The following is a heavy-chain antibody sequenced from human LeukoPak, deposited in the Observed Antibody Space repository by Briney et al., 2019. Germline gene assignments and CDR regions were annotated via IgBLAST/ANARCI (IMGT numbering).Heavy chain of an antibody. J-gene: IGHJ4*02. CDR2: ISYDGSNK. V-gene: IGHV3-30*18. D-gene: IGHD2-15*01. Sequence: AGGSLRLSCAASGFTFGSYGMHWVRQAPGKGLEWVAVISYDGSNKYYADSVKGRFTISRDNSKNTLYLQMNSLRAEDTAVYYCAKEEVVAATAYYFDYWGQGTLVTVSS. CDR1: GFTFGSYG. CDR3: AKEEVVAATAYYFDY.